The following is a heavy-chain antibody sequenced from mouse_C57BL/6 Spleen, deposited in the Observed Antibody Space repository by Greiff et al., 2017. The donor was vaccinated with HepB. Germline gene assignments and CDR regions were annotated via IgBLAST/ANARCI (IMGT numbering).Heavy chain of an antibody. V-gene: IGHV1-81*01. CDR3: ARGGYYSNYVDYFDD. CDR2: IYPRSGNT. J-gene: IGHJ2*01. D-gene: IGHD2-5*01. CDR1: GYTFTSYG. Sequence: VQLQQSGAELARPGASVKLSCKASGYTFTSYGISWVKQRTGQGLEWIGEIYPRSGNTYYNEKFKGKATLTADKSSSTAYMELRSLTSEDSAVYFCARGGYYSNYVDYFDDWGQGTTLTVSS.